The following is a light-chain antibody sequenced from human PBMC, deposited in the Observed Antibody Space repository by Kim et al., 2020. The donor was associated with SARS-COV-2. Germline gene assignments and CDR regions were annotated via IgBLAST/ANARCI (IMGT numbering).Light chain of an antibody. CDR3: KQRSNWPLT. V-gene: IGKV3-11*01. CDR1: TNGRSY. J-gene: IGKJ4*01. CDR2: DAA. Sequence: LSPGERATLSCRARTNGRSYLAWYQQKPGQAPRLLIYDAANRDNGIPARFSGSGSGTDFTLTISSLEAEDFAVYYCKQRSNWPLTFGGGTKVDIK.